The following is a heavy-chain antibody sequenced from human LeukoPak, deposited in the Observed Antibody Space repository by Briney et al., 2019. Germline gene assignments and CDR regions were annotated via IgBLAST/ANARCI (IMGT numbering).Heavy chain of an antibody. CDR2: INAGNGNT. J-gene: IGHJ6*02. CDR1: GYTFTSYA. D-gene: IGHD1-26*01. CDR3: ARARGGKWASYYYYGMDV. Sequence: GASVKVSCKASGYTFTSYAMHWVRQAPGQRLEWMGWINAGNGNTKYSQKFQGRVTITRDTSASTAYMELSSLRSEDTAVYYCARARGGKWASYYYYGMDVWSQGTTVTVSS. V-gene: IGHV1-3*01.